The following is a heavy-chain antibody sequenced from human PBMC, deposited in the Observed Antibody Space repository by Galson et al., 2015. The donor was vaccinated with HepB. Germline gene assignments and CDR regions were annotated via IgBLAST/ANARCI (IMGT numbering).Heavy chain of an antibody. CDR2: IIPIFGTA. D-gene: IGHD2-2*01. V-gene: IGHV1-69*13. CDR3: ANGNLSYSAIVVVLENYYGMDV. Sequence: SVKVSCKASGGTFSSYAISWVRQAPGQGLEWMGGIIPIFGTANYAQKFQGRVTITADESTSTAYMELSSLRSEDTAVYYCANGNLSYSAIVVVLENYYGMDVWGQGTTVTVSS. J-gene: IGHJ6*02. CDR1: GGTFSSYA.